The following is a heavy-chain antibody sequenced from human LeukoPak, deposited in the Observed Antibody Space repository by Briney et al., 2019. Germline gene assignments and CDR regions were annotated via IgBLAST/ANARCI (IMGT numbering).Heavy chain of an antibody. CDR2: SSAYNGNT. V-gene: IGHV1-18*01. CDR1: GYTFARFG. Sequence: ASVKVSCKASGYTFARFGIRWVRQAPGQGREGMGWSSAYNGNTNYAQNLQGRVTLTTDTSTSTAYMELRSLRSDDTAVYYCARGHYYYTLDVWGLGTTVTVSS. J-gene: IGHJ6*02. CDR3: ARGHYYYTLDV.